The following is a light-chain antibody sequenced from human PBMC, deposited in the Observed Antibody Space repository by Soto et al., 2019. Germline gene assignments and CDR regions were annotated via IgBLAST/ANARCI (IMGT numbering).Light chain of an antibody. CDR2: KAS. Sequence: DIQMTQSPSTLSASVGDRVTITCRASQSLNNWLAWYQQKPGNAPKLLIYKASSLESGVPSRFSGSGSGTEFTLTISSLQPDDFATYYCQQLNSYPITFGQGTRLEIK. J-gene: IGKJ5*01. CDR1: QSLNNW. CDR3: QQLNSYPIT. V-gene: IGKV1-5*03.